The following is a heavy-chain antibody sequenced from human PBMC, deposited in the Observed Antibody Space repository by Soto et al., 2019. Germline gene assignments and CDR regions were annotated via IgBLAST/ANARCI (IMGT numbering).Heavy chain of an antibody. J-gene: IGHJ5*02. Sequence: QVQLVESGGGVVQPGGSLRLSCAASGFIFNTYAMHWGRQAPGKELEWVAVIWYDGSKKYYADSVKGRFTMSRDNSKNTVYLEMNSLRAEDTVVYYCAGEGKAGSDRGWIDPWGQGTLVIVSS. D-gene: IGHD3-10*01. CDR3: AGEGKAGSDRGWIDP. V-gene: IGHV3-33*01. CDR2: IWYDGSKK. CDR1: GFIFNTYA.